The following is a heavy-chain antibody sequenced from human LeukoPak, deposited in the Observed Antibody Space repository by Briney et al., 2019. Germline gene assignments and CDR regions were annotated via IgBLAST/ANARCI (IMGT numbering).Heavy chain of an antibody. CDR2: INSDGSST. CDR3: ASLLDKWNYGLPSYSYSMDV. D-gene: IGHD1-7*01. Sequence: PGGSLRLSCTASGFTFSSYCMHWVRQAPGKGLEWVSRINSDGSSTNYADSVKGRFTISRDNAKNTLYLQMNSLRAEDTAVYYCASLLDKWNYGLPSYSYSMDVWGKGTTVTVSS. V-gene: IGHV3-74*01. CDR1: GFTFSSYC. J-gene: IGHJ6*03.